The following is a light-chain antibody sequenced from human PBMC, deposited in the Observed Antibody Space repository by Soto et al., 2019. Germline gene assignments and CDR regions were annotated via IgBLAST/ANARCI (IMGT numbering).Light chain of an antibody. CDR3: SSYTSSSTVV. CDR1: SSDVDSYNR. V-gene: IGLV2-18*02. CDR2: EVS. Sequence: QSVLTQPPSVSGSPGQSVTISCTGTSSDVDSYNRVSWYQQPPGTAPKLMIYEVSNRPSGVPDRFSGSKSGNTASLTIPGLQAEDEADYYCSSYTSSSTVVFGGGTKVTVL. J-gene: IGLJ3*02.